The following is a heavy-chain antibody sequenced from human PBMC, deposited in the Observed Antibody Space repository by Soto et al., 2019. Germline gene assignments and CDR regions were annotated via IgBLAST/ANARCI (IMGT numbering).Heavy chain of an antibody. CDR1: GYTFTGYY. Sequence: ASVKVSCKASGYTFTGYYIHWVRQTPGQGLEWMGWISPNSGDTHYAQRFQGRVTMTRDTSITAAYMDLSRLRSDDTAVYYCVRGYCSGAACSPYFDYGGQ. J-gene: IGHJ4*01. CDR3: VRGYCSGAACSPYFDY. D-gene: IGHD2-15*01. CDR2: ISPNSGDT. V-gene: IGHV1-2*02.